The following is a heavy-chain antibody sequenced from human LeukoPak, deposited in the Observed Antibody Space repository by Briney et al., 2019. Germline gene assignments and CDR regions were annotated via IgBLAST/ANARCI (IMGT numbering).Heavy chain of an antibody. CDR1: GFTFSSYG. V-gene: IGHV3-30*02. CDR2: IRYDGSNK. Sequence: PGGSLRLSCAASGFTFSSYGMHWVRQAPGKGLEWVAFIRYDGSNKYYADSVKGRFTISRDNSKNTLYLQMNSLRAEDTAVYYCAREAVLGYGSGSYPRYYFDYWGQGTLVTVSS. J-gene: IGHJ4*02. CDR3: AREAVLGYGSGSYPRYYFDY. D-gene: IGHD3-10*01.